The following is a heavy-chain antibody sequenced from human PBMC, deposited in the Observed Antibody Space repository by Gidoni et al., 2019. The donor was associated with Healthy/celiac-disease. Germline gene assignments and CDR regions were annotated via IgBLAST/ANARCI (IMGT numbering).Heavy chain of an antibody. Sequence: QVQLVQPGAEVKKPGSSVKVSCKASGGTFSSYAISWVRQAPGQGLEWMGGIIPIFGTANYAQKFQGRVTITADESTSTAYMELSSLRSEDTAVYYCARETTYSSSSSSYSLGWFDPWGQGTLVTVSS. CDR3: ARETTYSSSSSSYSLGWFDP. J-gene: IGHJ5*02. CDR1: GGTFSSYA. D-gene: IGHD6-6*01. CDR2: IIPIFGTA. V-gene: IGHV1-69*01.